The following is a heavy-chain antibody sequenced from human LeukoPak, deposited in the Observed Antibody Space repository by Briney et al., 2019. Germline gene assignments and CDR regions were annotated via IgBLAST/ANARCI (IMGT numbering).Heavy chain of an antibody. CDR2: ISYDGDNK. CDR1: EFIFSSYG. Sequence: PGRSLRLSCAASEFIFSSYGMHWVRQAPGKGLEWVAVISYDGDNKYYADSVKGRFTISRDNSKNTLFLQMNSLRPEDTAVYFRAKSSTWQWPLAHAVPNTFGMDVWGQGTTVTVSS. D-gene: IGHD6-19*01. J-gene: IGHJ6*02. CDR3: AKSSTWQWPLAHAVPNTFGMDV. V-gene: IGHV3-30*18.